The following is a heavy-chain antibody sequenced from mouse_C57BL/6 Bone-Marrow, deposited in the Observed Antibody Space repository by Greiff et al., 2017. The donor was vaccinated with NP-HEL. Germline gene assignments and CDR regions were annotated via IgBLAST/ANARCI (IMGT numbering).Heavy chain of an antibody. CDR2: IYPGDGDT. Sequence: QVQLQQSGPELVKPGASVKISCKASGYAFSSSWMNWVKQRPGKGLEWIGRIYPGDGDTNYNGKFKGKATLTADKSSSTAYMQLSSLTSEDSAVYFCASGTAQAFPLFDYWGQGTTLTVSS. V-gene: IGHV1-82*01. J-gene: IGHJ2*01. CDR1: GYAFSSSW. CDR3: ASGTAQAFPLFDY. D-gene: IGHD3-2*02.